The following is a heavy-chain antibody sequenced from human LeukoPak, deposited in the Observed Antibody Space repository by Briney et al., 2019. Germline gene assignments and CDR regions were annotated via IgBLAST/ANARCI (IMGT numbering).Heavy chain of an antibody. CDR1: GYTFSGYY. CDR2: INPNSGGT. J-gene: IGHJ3*02. CDR3: ARSGDYYDSSGYSVNAFDI. V-gene: IGHV1-2*02. D-gene: IGHD3-22*01. Sequence: ASVKVSCKASGYTFSGYYIHWVRQVPGQGLEWMGWINPNSGGTKYAQKFQGRVTMTRDTSISTAYMDLSRLRSDDTAVYYCARSGDYYDSSGYSVNAFDIWGQGTMVAVSS.